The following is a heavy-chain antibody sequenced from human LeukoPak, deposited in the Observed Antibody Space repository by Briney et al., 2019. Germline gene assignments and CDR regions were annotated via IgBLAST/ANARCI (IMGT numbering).Heavy chain of an antibody. D-gene: IGHD2-2*01. CDR2: VYHSGST. Sequence: SQTLSLTCTVSGVSISSGDYYWSWIRQPPGKVLEWIGYVYHSGSTYYSPPLRNRVTLSVDTSKNQFSLKLSSVTAADTAVYYCARGRRGIVVVPAATGPYGMDVWGQGTTVTVSS. J-gene: IGHJ6*02. CDR3: ARGRRGIVVVPAATGPYGMDV. V-gene: IGHV4-30-4*01. CDR1: GVSISSGDYY.